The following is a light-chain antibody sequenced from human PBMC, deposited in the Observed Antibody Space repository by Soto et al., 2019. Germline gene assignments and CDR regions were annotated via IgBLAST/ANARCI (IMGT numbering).Light chain of an antibody. J-gene: IGKJ5*01. V-gene: IGKV1-33*01. CDR3: QQYDDHPIT. CDR1: QDITNY. CDR2: DAY. Sequence: DIQMTQSPSSLSASVGDRVTITCQASQDITNYLNWYQQKPGKPPKLLINDAYNLETGVPSRFSGSGSGTHFSFTINSLQPDDFATYYCQQYDDHPITFGLGTRLDIK.